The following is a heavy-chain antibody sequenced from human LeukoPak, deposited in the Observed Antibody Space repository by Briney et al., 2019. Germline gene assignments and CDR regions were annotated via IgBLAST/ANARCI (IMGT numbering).Heavy chain of an antibody. CDR2: IASDGSST. CDR3: ARGRPHGNDY. CDR1: GFTFSNNW. J-gene: IGHJ4*02. V-gene: IGHV3-74*01. D-gene: IGHD4-23*01. Sequence: GGSLRLSCAASGFTFSNNWMHWVRQAPGKWLVWVSRIASDGSSTTYADSVKGRFSISRDNAKNTLYLQMNSLRVEDTAVYYCARGRPHGNDYWGQGTLVTVSS.